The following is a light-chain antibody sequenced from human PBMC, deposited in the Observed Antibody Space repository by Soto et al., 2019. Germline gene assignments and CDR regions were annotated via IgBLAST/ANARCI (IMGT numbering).Light chain of an antibody. CDR1: QDISNY. V-gene: IGKV1-13*02. J-gene: IGKJ3*01. CDR3: QQVNSYPPLT. CDR2: DAS. Sequence: IQMTQSPSSLSASVGDRVTITCQASQDISNYLNWYQQKPGKAPKLLIYDASILGSGVPSRFSGSGSGTNFTLTISSLQPEDFATYYCQQVNSYPPLTFGPGTKVDIK.